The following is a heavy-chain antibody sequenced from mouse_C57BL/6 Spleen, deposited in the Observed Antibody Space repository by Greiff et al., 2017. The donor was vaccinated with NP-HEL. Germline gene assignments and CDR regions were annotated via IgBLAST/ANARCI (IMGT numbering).Heavy chain of an antibody. J-gene: IGHJ2*01. CDR3: ARQGQANNY. V-gene: IGHV1-61*01. Sequence: QVQLQQPGAELVRPGSSVKLSCKASGYTFTSYWMDWVKQRPGQGLEWIGNIYPSDSETHYNQKFKDKATLTVDKSSSTAYMQLSSLTSEDSAVYYCARQGQANNYWGQGTTLTVSS. D-gene: IGHD3-2*02. CDR1: GYTFTSYW. CDR2: IYPSDSET.